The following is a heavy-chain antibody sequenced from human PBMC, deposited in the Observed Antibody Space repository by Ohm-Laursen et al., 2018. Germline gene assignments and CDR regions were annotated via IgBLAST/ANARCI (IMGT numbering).Heavy chain of an antibody. CDR1: GFTVSSNY. J-gene: IGHJ4*02. V-gene: IGHV3-7*03. CDR3: ARDYSGSDY. Sequence: SLRLSCAASGFTVSSNYMSWVRQAPGKGLEWVANIKQDGSEKYYVDSVKGRFTISRDNAKNSLYLQMNSLRAEDTAFYYCARDYSGSDYWGQGTLVTVSS. D-gene: IGHD1-26*01. CDR2: IKQDGSEK.